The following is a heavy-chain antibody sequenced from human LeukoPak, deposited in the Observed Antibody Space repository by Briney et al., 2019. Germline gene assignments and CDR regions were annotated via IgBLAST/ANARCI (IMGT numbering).Heavy chain of an antibody. J-gene: IGHJ4*02. Sequence: GESLKIPCKGSGYRFTDYWIGWVRQMPGKGLEWMGIVYPGDSDTRYSPSFQGQVTMSADKSISTAYLQWSSLKASDTAMYYCARGVGLYQPFEYWGQGTLVTVSS. V-gene: IGHV5-51*01. D-gene: IGHD2-2*01. CDR3: ARGVGLYQPFEY. CDR1: GYRFTDYW. CDR2: VYPGDSDT.